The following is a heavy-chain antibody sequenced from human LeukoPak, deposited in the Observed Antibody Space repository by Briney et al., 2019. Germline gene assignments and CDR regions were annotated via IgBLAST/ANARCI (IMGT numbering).Heavy chain of an antibody. CDR1: GFTFSSYA. CDR2: ISYDGSKK. CDR3: ARSLDY. J-gene: IGHJ4*02. Sequence: GGSLRLPCAASGFTFSSYAMDWIRQAPGKGLEWVAVISYDGSKKYYADSVRGRFTISRDNSKNTVYLQMNSLRGDDTAVYYCARSLDYWGQGTLVTVSS. V-gene: IGHV3-30-3*01.